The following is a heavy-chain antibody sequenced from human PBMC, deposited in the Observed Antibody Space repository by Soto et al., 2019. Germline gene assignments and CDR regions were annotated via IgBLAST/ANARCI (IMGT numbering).Heavy chain of an antibody. CDR2: ISSSGSTI. Sequence: QVQLVESGGGLVKPGGSLRLSCAASGFTFSDYYMSWIRQAPGKGLEWVSYISSSGSTIYYADSVKGRFTISRDNAKNSLYLQMNSLRAEDTAVYYCARTMVRGVMTLQHYYYMDVWGKGTTVTISS. D-gene: IGHD3-10*01. CDR1: GFTFSDYY. J-gene: IGHJ6*03. V-gene: IGHV3-11*01. CDR3: ARTMVRGVMTLQHYYYMDV.